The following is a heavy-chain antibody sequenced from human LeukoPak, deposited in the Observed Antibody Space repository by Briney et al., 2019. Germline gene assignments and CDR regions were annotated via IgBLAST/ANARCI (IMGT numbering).Heavy chain of an antibody. Sequence: PGGSLSLFCAASGFPFRSYSMHCARQAPGKGREGVSYISRSRSTIYYADSVKGRFTISRDNAKNSLYLQMNSLRAEDTAVYYCARIGDYGDYGHWFDPWGQGTLVTVSS. V-gene: IGHV3-48*01. CDR1: GFPFRSYS. CDR2: ISRSRSTI. D-gene: IGHD4-17*01. CDR3: ARIGDYGDYGHWFDP. J-gene: IGHJ5*02.